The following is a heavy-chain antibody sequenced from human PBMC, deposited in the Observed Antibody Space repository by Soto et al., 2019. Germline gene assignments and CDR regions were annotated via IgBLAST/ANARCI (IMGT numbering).Heavy chain of an antibody. Sequence: GGSLRLSCAVSGFSVSDNYMSWVRQAPGKGLEWVSVIYRGDATHYADSVRGRFTISRDNSKNTVYLQMNSLRAEDTAVYYCARDRSDSSRADSFDIWGQGTMVTVSS. J-gene: IGHJ3*02. CDR2: IYRGDAT. D-gene: IGHD6-25*01. CDR3: ARDRSDSSRADSFDI. CDR1: GFSVSDNY. V-gene: IGHV3-53*01.